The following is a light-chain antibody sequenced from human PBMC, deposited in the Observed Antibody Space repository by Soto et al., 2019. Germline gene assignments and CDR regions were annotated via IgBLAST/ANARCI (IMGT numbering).Light chain of an antibody. V-gene: IGLV2-14*01. Sequence: QSVLTQPASVSGSPGQSITISCTGTSSDVGAYNFVSWYQQHPGKAPKLIIHEVSNRPSGVSNRFSGSKSGNTASLTISGVQAEDGADYYCSSHAGSNPFDVFGSGTKVTVL. CDR1: SSDVGAYNF. J-gene: IGLJ1*01. CDR3: SSHAGSNPFDV. CDR2: EVS.